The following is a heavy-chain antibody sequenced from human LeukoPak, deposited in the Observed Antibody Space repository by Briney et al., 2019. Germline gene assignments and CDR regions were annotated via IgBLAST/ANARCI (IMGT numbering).Heavy chain of an antibody. Sequence: GGSLRLSCAASGFTFSSYGMHWVRQAPGKGLEWVAFIRYDGSNKYYADSVKGRFTISRDNSKNTLYLQMNSLRAEDTAVYYCARTVVTSLDAFDIWGQGTMVTVSS. CDR3: ARTVVTSLDAFDI. V-gene: IGHV3-30*02. J-gene: IGHJ3*02. CDR2: IRYDGSNK. CDR1: GFTFSSYG. D-gene: IGHD4-23*01.